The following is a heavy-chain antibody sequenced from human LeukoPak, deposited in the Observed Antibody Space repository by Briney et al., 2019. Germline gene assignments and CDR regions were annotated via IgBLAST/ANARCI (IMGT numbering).Heavy chain of an antibody. J-gene: IGHJ2*01. CDR3: ARGRRYDTSGYKTFGWYFDL. V-gene: IGHV1-18*01. Sequence: ASVKVSCKASGYTFTSYGISWVRQAPGQGLEWMGWISAYNGNTNYAQKLQGRVTMTTDTSTSTAYMELRSLRSDDTAVYYCARGRRYDTSGYKTFGWYFDLWGRGTLVIVSS. CDR2: ISAYNGNT. CDR1: GYTFTSYG. D-gene: IGHD3-22*01.